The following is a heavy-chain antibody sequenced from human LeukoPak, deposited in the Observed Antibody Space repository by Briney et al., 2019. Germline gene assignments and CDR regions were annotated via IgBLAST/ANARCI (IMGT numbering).Heavy chain of an antibody. D-gene: IGHD6-19*01. CDR2: ISSSGSNT. V-gene: IGHV3-48*03. Sequence: PGGSLRLPCAASGFTFSSYEMNWVRQAPGKGLEWVSYISSSGSNTYYADSEKGRFTISRDNAKNSLYLQMNSLRAEDTAVYYCARVLSSGWYGIDYWGQGTLVTVSS. CDR3: ARVLSSGWYGIDY. CDR1: GFTFSSYE. J-gene: IGHJ4*02.